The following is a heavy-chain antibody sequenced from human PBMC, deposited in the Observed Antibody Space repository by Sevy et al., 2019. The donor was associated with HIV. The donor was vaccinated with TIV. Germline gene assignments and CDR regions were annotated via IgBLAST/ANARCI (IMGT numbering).Heavy chain of an antibody. CDR2: SNSDEISR. V-gene: IGHV3-74*01. CDR3: ARAHYYYDSSGYMGIDAFDV. J-gene: IGHJ3*01. CDR1: GFSFSSYW. D-gene: IGHD3-22*01. Sequence: GGSLRLSCAASGFSFSSYWMHWVRQAPGKGLEWVSRSNSDEISRSYADSVMGRFTISRGNAKNTLYLQMENLRVEDTAIYYCARAHYYYDSSGYMGIDAFDVWGQGTTVTVSS.